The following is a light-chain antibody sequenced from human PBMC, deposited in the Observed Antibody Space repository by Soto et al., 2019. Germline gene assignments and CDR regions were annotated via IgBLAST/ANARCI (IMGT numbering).Light chain of an antibody. V-gene: IGLV1-44*01. CDR1: SSNIGSNT. Sequence: QSVLTQPTSASGTPGQRVTISCSGSSSNIGSNTVNWYQQLPGTAPKLRIYSNNQRPSGVPDRFSGSKSGTSASLAISGLQSEDEADYYCAAWDDSLNGSVVFGGGTKVTVL. J-gene: IGLJ2*01. CDR2: SNN. CDR3: AAWDDSLNGSVV.